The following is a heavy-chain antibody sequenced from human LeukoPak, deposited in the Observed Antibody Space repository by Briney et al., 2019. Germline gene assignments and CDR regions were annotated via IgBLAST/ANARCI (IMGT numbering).Heavy chain of an antibody. V-gene: IGHV3-74*01. J-gene: IGHJ5*02. D-gene: IGHD2-8*01. Sequence: PGGSLRLSCAASGFTFSSYWMHWVRQAPGKGLVWVSRIKTDGSSTSYADSVKGRFTISRDNAKNTLYLQMNSLRAEDTAVYYCAKGTRYCTNGVCYDWFDPWGQGTLVTVSS. CDR3: AKGTRYCTNGVCYDWFDP. CDR2: IKTDGSST. CDR1: GFTFSSYW.